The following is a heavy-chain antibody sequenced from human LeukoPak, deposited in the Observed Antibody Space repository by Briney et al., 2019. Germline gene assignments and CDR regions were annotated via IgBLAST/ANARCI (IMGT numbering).Heavy chain of an antibody. D-gene: IGHD1-14*01. V-gene: IGHV1-18*01. Sequence: ASVKVSCKASGYSFSNYGISWVRQAAGQGLEWVGWISAYNGYTNYAQKLQDRVTMTTDPSTSTAYTELRRLTSDDTAVYYCARGSNRIGDRLDYWGQGTLVTASA. CDR3: ARGSNRIGDRLDY. CDR2: ISAYNGYT. J-gene: IGHJ4*02. CDR1: GYSFSNYG.